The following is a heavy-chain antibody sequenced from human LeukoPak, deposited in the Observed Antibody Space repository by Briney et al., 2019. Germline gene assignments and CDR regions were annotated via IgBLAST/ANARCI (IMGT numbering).Heavy chain of an antibody. CDR3: ATDHCSSTSCYPH. D-gene: IGHD2-2*01. CDR2: IWYGGSNK. CDR1: GFTFSSYG. J-gene: IGHJ1*01. V-gene: IGHV3-33*08. Sequence: GGSLRLSCAASGFTFSSYGMHWVRQAPGKGLEWVAVIWYGGSNKYYADSVKGRFTISRDNSKNTLYLQMNSLRAEDTAVYYCATDHCSSTSCYPHWGRGTLVTVSS.